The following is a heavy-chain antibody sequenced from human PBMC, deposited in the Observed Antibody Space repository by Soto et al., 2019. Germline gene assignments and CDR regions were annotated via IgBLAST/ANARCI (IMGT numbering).Heavy chain of an antibody. CDR3: VRDGICDGVKGTLGYFRQ. CDR2: IKVDGTEK. CDR1: GFNFRDYW. J-gene: IGHJ1*01. Sequence: EVQLVDSGGGLVQPGGSLRLSCAASGFNFRDYWMNWVRQAPGTGLEWVANIKVDGTEKNYVDSVKGRFTISRNNTRNSLDLQMSILSVEDTAVYYCVRDGICDGVKGTLGYFRQWGQGTLVTVAS. V-gene: IGHV3-7*03. D-gene: IGHD2-21*01.